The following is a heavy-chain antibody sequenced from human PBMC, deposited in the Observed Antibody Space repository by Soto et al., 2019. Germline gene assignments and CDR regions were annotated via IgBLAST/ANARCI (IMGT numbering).Heavy chain of an antibody. Sequence: PGGSLRLSCAASGFTFGNFAMSWVRQAPGKGLEWVSIIWSAGLTYYADSVRGRFTISRDISKNILFLQMNNLRAEDSAIYYCARELPPDLWGQGTLVTVSS. CDR1: GFTFGNFA. CDR3: ARELPPDL. J-gene: IGHJ5*02. V-gene: IGHV3-23*01. D-gene: IGHD1-7*01. CDR2: IIWSAGLT.